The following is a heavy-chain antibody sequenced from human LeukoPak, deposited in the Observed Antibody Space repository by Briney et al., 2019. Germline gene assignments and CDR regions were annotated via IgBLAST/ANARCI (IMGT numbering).Heavy chain of an antibody. CDR3: AKSDDSSGYSPNWFDP. V-gene: IGHV3-23*01. D-gene: IGHD3-22*01. Sequence: GGSLRLSCAASGFTFSSYAMSWVRQAPGKGLEWVSAISGSGGSTYYADSVKGRFTISRDNSKTTLYLQMKSLRAEDQAVYYCAKSDDSSGYSPNWFDPWGQGTLVTVSS. CDR2: ISGSGGST. CDR1: GFTFSSYA. J-gene: IGHJ5*02.